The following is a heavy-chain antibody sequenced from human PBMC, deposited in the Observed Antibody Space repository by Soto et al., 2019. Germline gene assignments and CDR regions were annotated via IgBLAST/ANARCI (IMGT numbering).Heavy chain of an antibody. Sequence: GGSLRLSCAVSGFPLEKYGMNWVRQAPGKGLEWVSYISSSGSTIYYADSVKGRFTISRDNAKNSLYLQMNSLRAEDTAVYYCARDRTAAAGTSYWGQGTLVTVSS. CDR3: ARDRTAAAGTSY. CDR1: GFPLEKYG. J-gene: IGHJ4*02. V-gene: IGHV3-48*03. D-gene: IGHD6-13*01. CDR2: ISSSGSTI.